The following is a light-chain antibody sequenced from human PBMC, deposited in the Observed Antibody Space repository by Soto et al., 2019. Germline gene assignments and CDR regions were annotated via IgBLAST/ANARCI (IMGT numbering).Light chain of an antibody. J-gene: IGLJ1*01. CDR1: SSDIGAYNY. Sequence: QSALTQSASVSGSPGQSITISCTGTSSDIGAYNYVSWYQQHPGKAPKLTIYEVSNRPSGVSNRFSGSKSGNTASLTISGLQDEDEADYYCSSYTGSSTPYVFGTGTKVTVL. CDR3: SSYTGSSTPYV. V-gene: IGLV2-14*01. CDR2: EVS.